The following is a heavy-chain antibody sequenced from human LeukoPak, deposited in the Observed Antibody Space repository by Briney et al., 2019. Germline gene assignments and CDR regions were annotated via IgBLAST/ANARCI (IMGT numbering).Heavy chain of an antibody. V-gene: IGHV3-66*01. CDR3: ARDSYDILTGYQYNWFDP. CDR1: GFTVSSNY. CDR2: IYSGGST. D-gene: IGHD3-9*01. Sequence: GGSLRLSCAASGFTVSSNYMSWVRQAPGKGLEWVSVIYSGGSTYYADSVKGRFTISRDNSKNTLYLQMNSLRAEDTAVYYCARDSYDILTGYQYNWFDPWGQGTLVTVSS. J-gene: IGHJ5*02.